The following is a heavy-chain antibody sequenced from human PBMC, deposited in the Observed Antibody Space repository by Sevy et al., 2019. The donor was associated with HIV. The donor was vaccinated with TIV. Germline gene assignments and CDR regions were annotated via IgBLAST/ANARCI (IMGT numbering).Heavy chain of an antibody. V-gene: IGHV4-39*01. CDR3: ARLNYGDYSNYFDP. Sequence: SETLSLTCTVSGGSISSNSYYWVWIRQPPGKGLEWIGSIYYSGTTYYNPSLKSRVTISIDTSKTQFSLKLSSVTAADTAVFYCARLNYGDYSNYFDPWGQGSLVTVSS. J-gene: IGHJ5*02. CDR2: IYYSGTT. CDR1: GGSISSNSYY. D-gene: IGHD4-17*01.